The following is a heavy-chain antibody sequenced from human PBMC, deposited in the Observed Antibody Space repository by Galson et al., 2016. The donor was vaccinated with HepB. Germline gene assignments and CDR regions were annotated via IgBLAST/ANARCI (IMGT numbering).Heavy chain of an antibody. CDR3: AHSIRRERWGGGNCYHFDY. Sequence: PALVKPTQTLTLTCTLSGSSVNNNGVAVGWIRQPPGKALEWLAIIYRDGEERYNPSLKSRLTVSKDTFKNEVVVKLANMDPVDTGTYHCAHSIRRERWGGGNCYHFDYWGQGALVTVSS. V-gene: IGHV2-5*02. D-gene: IGHD2-15*01. CDR2: IYRDGEE. J-gene: IGHJ4*02. CDR1: GSSVNNNGVA.